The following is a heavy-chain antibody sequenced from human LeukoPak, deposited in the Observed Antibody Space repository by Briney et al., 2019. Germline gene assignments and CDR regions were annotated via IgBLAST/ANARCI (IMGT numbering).Heavy chain of an antibody. V-gene: IGHV3-30*02. Sequence: PGGSLRLSCAASGFTFSSYGMHWVRQAPGKGLEWVAFIRSDGNNKYSADSVKGRFTISRDNSKNTLYLQMNSLRVEDTAVYYCAKGRSDFDYWGQGTLVTVSS. J-gene: IGHJ4*02. CDR1: GFTFSSYG. CDR2: IRSDGNNK. CDR3: AKGRSDFDY.